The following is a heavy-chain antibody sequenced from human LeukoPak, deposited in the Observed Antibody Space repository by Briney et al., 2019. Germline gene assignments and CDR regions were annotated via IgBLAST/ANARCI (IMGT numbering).Heavy chain of an antibody. V-gene: IGHV4-34*01. D-gene: IGHD3-10*01. CDR1: GGSFSGYY. CDR2: INHSGST. Sequence: PSETLSLTCAVYGGSFSGYYWSWIRQPPGKGLEWIGEINHSGSTNYNPSLKSRVTISVDTSKNQFSLKLSSVTAADTAVYCCARGVKGFGELFPHDYWGQGTLVTVSS. CDR3: ARGVKGFGELFPHDY. J-gene: IGHJ4*02.